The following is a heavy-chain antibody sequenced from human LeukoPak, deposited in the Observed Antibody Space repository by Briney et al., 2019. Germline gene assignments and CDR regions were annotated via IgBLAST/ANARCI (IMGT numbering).Heavy chain of an antibody. J-gene: IGHJ4*02. Sequence: GGSLRLSCAASGFTFSSDAMSWVRQAPGKGLEWVSTINYSGGTTYYADSVKGRFTISRDNSQNMLYLQMNSLRAEDTAVYFCANRHGWRAFDYWGQGTLVTVSS. D-gene: IGHD2/OR15-2a*01. CDR3: ANRHGWRAFDY. CDR1: GFTFSSDA. CDR2: INYSGGTT. V-gene: IGHV3-23*01.